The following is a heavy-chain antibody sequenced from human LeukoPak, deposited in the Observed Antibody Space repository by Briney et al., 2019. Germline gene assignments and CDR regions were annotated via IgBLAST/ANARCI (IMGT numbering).Heavy chain of an antibody. CDR1: GFTFSSYG. J-gene: IGHJ4*02. CDR2: IRYDGSNK. V-gene: IGHV3-30*02. Sequence: PGGSLRLSCAATGFTFSSYGMHWVRQAPGKGLEWVAFIRYDGSNKFYADSVKGRFTISRDNSKNPLYLEMNSLRPEDTAVYYCAKVEYSSSWYGVGSLADWGQGTLVTVSA. D-gene: IGHD6-13*01. CDR3: AKVEYSSSWYGVGSLAD.